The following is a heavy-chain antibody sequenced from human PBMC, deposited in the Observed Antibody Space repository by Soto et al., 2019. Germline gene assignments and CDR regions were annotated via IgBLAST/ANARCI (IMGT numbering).Heavy chain of an antibody. Sequence: QITLKESGPTLVKPTQPLTLTCTFSGLSLSTSGEAVGWIRQPPGKALEWLALIYWDDDKRYNPTLKTRLTSTKDTSKNQVVLTLTNMDPVDTATYYCAHYVATSPAGWFDPWGQGILVTVSS. J-gene: IGHJ5*02. D-gene: IGHD3-10*02. V-gene: IGHV2-5*02. CDR3: AHYVATSPAGWFDP. CDR1: GLSLSTSGEA. CDR2: IYWDDDK.